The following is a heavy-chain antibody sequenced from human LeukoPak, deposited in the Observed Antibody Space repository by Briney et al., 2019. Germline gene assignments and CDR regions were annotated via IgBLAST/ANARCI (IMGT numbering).Heavy chain of an antibody. CDR2: IYYSGST. V-gene: IGHV4-59*08. Sequence: AETLSLTCTVSGCSISRYYLSWIRQPPGKGLEWIGYIYYSGSTNYNTSLESRVTISVDTSKNQSSLKLSSVTAADTAVYYCARHWRWLQRYYFDYWGQGTMVTVSS. D-gene: IGHD5-24*01. J-gene: IGHJ4*02. CDR1: GCSISRYY. CDR3: ARHWRWLQRYYFDY.